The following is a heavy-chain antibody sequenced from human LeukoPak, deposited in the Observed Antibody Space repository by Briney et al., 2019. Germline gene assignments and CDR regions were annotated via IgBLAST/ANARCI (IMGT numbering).Heavy chain of an antibody. CDR3: ARDRGDGYNPFDY. Sequence: PSETLSLTCTVSGGSISSYYWSWIRQPPGKGLEWIGYIYYNGSTNYNPSLKSRVTISVDTSKNQFSLKLSSVTAADTAVYYCARDRGDGYNPFDYWGQGTLVTVSS. CDR1: GGSISSYY. J-gene: IGHJ4*02. CDR2: IYYNGST. D-gene: IGHD5-24*01. V-gene: IGHV4-59*01.